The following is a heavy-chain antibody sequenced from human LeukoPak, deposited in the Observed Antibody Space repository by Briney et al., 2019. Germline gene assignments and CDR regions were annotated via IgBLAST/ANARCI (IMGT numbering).Heavy chain of an antibody. CDR3: TKLKGWYGEGYCDH. CDR2: IYTGGTT. CDR1: WFTVSTNY. V-gene: IGHV3-53*01. J-gene: IGHJ4*02. Sequence: PGGSLRLSCAASWFTVSTNYMSWVRQPAGKGLEWLSVIYTGGTTFYADSVKGRFTISRDNSKNTLYLQMNSLRADDTAVYYCTKLKGWYGEGYCDHWGQGTLVTVSS. D-gene: IGHD3-10*01.